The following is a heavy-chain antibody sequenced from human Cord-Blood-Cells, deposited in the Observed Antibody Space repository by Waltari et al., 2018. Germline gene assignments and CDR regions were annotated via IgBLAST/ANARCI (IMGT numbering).Heavy chain of an antibody. Sequence: EVQLLESGGGLVQPGGSLSLSCAASGFTFSSYAMSWVRQAPGKGLEWVPAISGSGGSTYYADSVKGRFTIARDNSKNTLYLQMNSLRAEDTAVYYCAKDKGYGSGSYFDYWGQGTLVTVSS. J-gene: IGHJ4*02. CDR1: GFTFSSYA. CDR2: ISGSGGST. V-gene: IGHV3-23*01. CDR3: AKDKGYGSGSYFDY. D-gene: IGHD3-10*01.